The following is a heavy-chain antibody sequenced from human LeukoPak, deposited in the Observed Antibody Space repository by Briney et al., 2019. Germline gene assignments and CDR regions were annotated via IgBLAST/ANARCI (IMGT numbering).Heavy chain of an antibody. CDR1: GGSISSYY. CDR3: ARAPTGWLGRFDL. V-gene: IGHV4-59*01. CDR2: IYFSGST. Sequence: SETLSLTCTVSGGSISSYYWSWIRQPPGKGLEYIGYIYFSGSTNYNPSLKSRVTISVDTSKNQFSLKLSSVTAADTAVYYCARAPTGWLGRFDLWGRGTLVTVSS. D-gene: IGHD2-8*02. J-gene: IGHJ2*01.